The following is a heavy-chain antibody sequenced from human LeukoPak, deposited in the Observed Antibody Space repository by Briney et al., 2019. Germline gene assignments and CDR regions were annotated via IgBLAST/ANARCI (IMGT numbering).Heavy chain of an antibody. Sequence: PGGSLRLSCAASGFTFSTYDMRWVRRAIGKGLEWVSAIGTAGDTYYPDSVKGRFTISRQNAKNSLYLQMNSLRAEDTAVYYCARVSRDFSAFDFWGQGTLVTVSS. V-gene: IGHV3-13*04. CDR3: ARVSRDFSAFDF. CDR2: IGTAGDT. J-gene: IGHJ3*01. D-gene: IGHD5-24*01. CDR1: GFTFSTYD.